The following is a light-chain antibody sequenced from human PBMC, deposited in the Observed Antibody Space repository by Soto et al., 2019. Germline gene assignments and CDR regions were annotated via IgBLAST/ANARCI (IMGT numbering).Light chain of an antibody. CDR2: GAY. V-gene: IGKV3-15*01. J-gene: IGKJ2*01. CDR1: QNVGSD. CDR3: QQYNDYSPYT. Sequence: EIVMTQSPAALSVSPGERATLSCRASQNVGSDLAWYQQKPVQGPRLLIYGAYTRAAATPARFSGRGSGTEFTLTISSLQSGDSAIYYCQQYNDYSPYTFGQGTKLEIK.